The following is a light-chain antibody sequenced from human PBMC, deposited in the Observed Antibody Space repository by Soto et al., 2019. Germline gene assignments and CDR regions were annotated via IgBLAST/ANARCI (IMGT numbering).Light chain of an antibody. J-gene: IGKJ1*01. CDR2: AAS. CDR3: QQTYSIPLT. CDR1: QNIRNY. V-gene: IGKV1-39*01. Sequence: DIQMTQSPSSLSASVGERVTITCRASQNIRNYLVWYQQKADKAPNLLIYAASSLQSGVPSRFSGSGSVTDFTLTISSLQPEDFATYYCQQTYSIPLTFGQGTKVDI.